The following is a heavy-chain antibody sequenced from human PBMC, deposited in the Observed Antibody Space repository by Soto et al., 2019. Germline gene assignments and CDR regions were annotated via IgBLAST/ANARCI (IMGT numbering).Heavy chain of an antibody. CDR3: ASPHVLRYFDWLLSGDFGMDV. Sequence: GSLRLSCAASGFTFSSYAMSWVRQAPGTGLEWVSAISGSGGSTYYADSVKGRFTITRDNSKNTMYLQMNSLRAEDTAVYYCASPHVLRYFDWLLSGDFGMDVWGQGTTVTVSS. CDR1: GFTFSSYA. D-gene: IGHD3-9*01. CDR2: ISGSGGST. V-gene: IGHV3-23*01. J-gene: IGHJ6*02.